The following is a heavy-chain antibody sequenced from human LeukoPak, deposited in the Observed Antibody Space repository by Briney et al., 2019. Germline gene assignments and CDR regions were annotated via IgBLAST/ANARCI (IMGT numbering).Heavy chain of an antibody. D-gene: IGHD3-22*01. Sequence: PSETLSLTCTVSGGSISSSSYYWSWIRQPPGKGLEWIGEINHSGSTNYNPSLKSRVTISVDTSKNQFSLKLSSVTAADTAVYYCARDNNDSSGYYLSSWGQGTLVTVSS. CDR3: ARDNNDSSGYYLSS. V-gene: IGHV4-39*07. J-gene: IGHJ4*02. CDR1: GGSISSSSYY. CDR2: INHSGST.